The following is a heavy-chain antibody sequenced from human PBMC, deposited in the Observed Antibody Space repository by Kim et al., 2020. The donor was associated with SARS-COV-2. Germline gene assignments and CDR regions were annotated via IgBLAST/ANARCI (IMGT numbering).Heavy chain of an antibody. CDR2: IYPGDSDT. V-gene: IGHV5-51*01. CDR1: GYSFTSYW. J-gene: IGHJ5*02. CDR3: ARSHMVASGQYNWFDP. D-gene: IGHD2-15*01. Sequence: GESLKISCKGSGYSFTSYWIGWVRQMPGKGLEWMGIIYPGDSDTRYSPSFQGQVTISADKSISTAYLQWSSLKASDTAMYYCARSHMVASGQYNWFDPWGQGTLVTVSS.